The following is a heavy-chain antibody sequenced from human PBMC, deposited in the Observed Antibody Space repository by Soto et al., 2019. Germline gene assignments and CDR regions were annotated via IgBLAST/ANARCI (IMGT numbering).Heavy chain of an antibody. D-gene: IGHD3-9*01. CDR1: GYTFTSYG. CDR3: ARGVRGLDYDILTGYFY. CDR2: MNANNGNT. Sequence: ASVKVSCKASGYTFTSYGISWVRQAPGQGLEWMGWMNANNGNTNYAQKLQGRVTMTRNTSISTAYMELSSLRSEDTAVYYCARGVRGLDYDILTGYFYWGQGTLVTVSS. V-gene: IGHV1-8*02. J-gene: IGHJ4*02.